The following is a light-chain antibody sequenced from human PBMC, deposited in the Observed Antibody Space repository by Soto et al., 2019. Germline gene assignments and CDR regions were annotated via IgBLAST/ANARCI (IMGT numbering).Light chain of an antibody. J-gene: IGLJ1*01. CDR1: SSNLGGNS. CDR3: GSWDSSLSAYV. Sequence: QSVMTQPPSVSAAPGKKVTISCSGSSSNLGGNSVSWYQQLPGTAPKLLIYDDNKRPSGIPDRFSGSKSGTSATLGITGFQTGDEADYYCGSWDSSLSAYVFGTGTKLTVL. V-gene: IGLV1-51*01. CDR2: DDN.